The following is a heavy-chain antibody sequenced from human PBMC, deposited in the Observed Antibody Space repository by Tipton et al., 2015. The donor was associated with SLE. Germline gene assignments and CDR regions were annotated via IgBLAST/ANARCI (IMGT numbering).Heavy chain of an antibody. D-gene: IGHD3-22*01. V-gene: IGHV4-30-4*01. J-gene: IGHJ2*01. CDR2: IYYSGST. CDR3: ARRLSAYDKKCFDL. Sequence: TLSLTCTVSGGSISSGDYYWSCLRQPPGKGLEWFGYIYYSGSTYYNPSLKSRVTISVDTSKNQFSLKLSSVTAADTAVYYCARRLSAYDKKCFDLWGRGTLVTVSP. CDR1: GGSISSGDYY.